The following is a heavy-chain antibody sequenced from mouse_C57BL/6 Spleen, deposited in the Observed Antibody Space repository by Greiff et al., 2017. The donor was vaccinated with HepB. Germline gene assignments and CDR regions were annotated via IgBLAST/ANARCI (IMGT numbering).Heavy chain of an antibody. V-gene: IGHV1-26*01. CDR3: ARAVAMDY. CDR2: INPNNGGT. Sequence: VQLQQSGPELVKPGASVKISCKASGYTFTDYYMNWVKQSHGKSLEWIGDINPNNGGTSYNQKFKGKATLTVDKSSSTAYMELRSLTSEDSAVYYCARAVAMDYWGQGTSVTVSS. CDR1: GYTFTDYY. J-gene: IGHJ4*01.